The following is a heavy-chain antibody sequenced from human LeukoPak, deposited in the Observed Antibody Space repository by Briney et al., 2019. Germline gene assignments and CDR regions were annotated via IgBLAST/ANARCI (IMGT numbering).Heavy chain of an antibody. CDR1: GFTFSSYA. V-gene: IGHV3-23*01. D-gene: IGHD4-17*01. Sequence: GGSLRLSCAASGFTFSSYAMSWVPQAPGKGREWVSALRGGGGSAHYAQPPKGRCTISRDNSKNTLYLQMNSLRAEDTAVYYCAKDRLTVTTWVDPWGQGTLVTVSS. CDR3: AKDRLTVTTWVDP. J-gene: IGHJ5*02. CDR2: LRGGGGSA.